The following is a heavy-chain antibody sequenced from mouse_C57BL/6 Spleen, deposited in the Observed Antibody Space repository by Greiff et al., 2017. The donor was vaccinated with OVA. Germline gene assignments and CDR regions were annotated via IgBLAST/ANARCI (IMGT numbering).Heavy chain of an antibody. CDR1: GFTFSDYG. Sequence: EVMLVESGGGLVKPGGSLKPSCAASGFTFSDYGMHWVRQAPEKGLEWVAYISSGSSTIYYADTVKGRFTISRDNAKNTLFLQMTSLRSEDTAMYYCARGYGPFRPWFAYWGQGTLVTVSA. CDR3: ARGYGPFRPWFAY. V-gene: IGHV5-17*01. J-gene: IGHJ3*01. CDR2: ISSGSSTI. D-gene: IGHD1-1*01.